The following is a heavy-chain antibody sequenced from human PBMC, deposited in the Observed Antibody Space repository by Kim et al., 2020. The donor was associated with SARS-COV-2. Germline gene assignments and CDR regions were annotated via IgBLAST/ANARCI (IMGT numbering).Heavy chain of an antibody. Sequence: GGSLRLSCAASGFTFSSYSMNWVRQAPGKGLEWVSSISSSSSYIYYADSVKGRFTISRDNAKNSLYLQMNSLRAEDTAVYYCARGPLVATIFWDRVQASYYFDYWGRGTLVTVSS. J-gene: IGHJ4*02. CDR1: GFTFSSYS. CDR3: ARGPLVATIFWDRVQASYYFDY. V-gene: IGHV3-21*01. CDR2: ISSSSSYI. D-gene: IGHD5-12*01.